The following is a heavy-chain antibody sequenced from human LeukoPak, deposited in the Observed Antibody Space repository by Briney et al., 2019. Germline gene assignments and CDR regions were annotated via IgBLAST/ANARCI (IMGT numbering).Heavy chain of an antibody. CDR2: NYWHDDR. Sequence: SGPTLVKPTQTLTLTCTFSGFSLSTSGVGVVWIRQPPGKALEWLALNYWHDDRRYNPSLRGRLTLTKDTSKNQVILTMTNVDPDVTATYFCAHFSTTVTTGFFDPWGQGLLVTVSS. V-gene: IGHV2-5*01. D-gene: IGHD4-17*01. CDR3: AHFSTTVTTGFFDP. CDR1: GFSLSTSGVG. J-gene: IGHJ5*02.